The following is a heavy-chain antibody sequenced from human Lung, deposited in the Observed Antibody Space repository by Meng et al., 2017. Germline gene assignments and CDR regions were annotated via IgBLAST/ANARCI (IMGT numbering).Heavy chain of an antibody. CDR3: ARSQQWLDS. J-gene: IGHJ4*02. CDR2: IEPSRRT. CDR1: DGSFTQYY. D-gene: IGHD6-19*01. Sequence: QVRLQQWGAGLLKPSETLSLGCTVYDGSFTQYYWSWIRQTPGKGLEWTGEIEPSRRTNYDPSLKSRVTISVQASESQVSLQLNSVTPEDTAVYYCARSQQWLDSWGQGTLVTVSS. V-gene: IGHV4-34*01.